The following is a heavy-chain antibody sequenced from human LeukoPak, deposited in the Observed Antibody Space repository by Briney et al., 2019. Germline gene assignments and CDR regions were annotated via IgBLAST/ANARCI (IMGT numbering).Heavy chain of an antibody. V-gene: IGHV1-8*01. J-gene: IGHJ4*02. CDR2: MNPNSGNT. CDR3: ARGPDYVWGSSPLFDY. Sequence: GASVKVSCKASGYTFTSYDISWVRQATGQGLEWMGWMNPNSGNTGYAQKFQGRVTMTRNTSISTAYMELSSLRSEDTAVYYCARGPDYVWGSSPLFDYWGQGTLVTVSS. D-gene: IGHD3-16*01. CDR1: GYTFTSYD.